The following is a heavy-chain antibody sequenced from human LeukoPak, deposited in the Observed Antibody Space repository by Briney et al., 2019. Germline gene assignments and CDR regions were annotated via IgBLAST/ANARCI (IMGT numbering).Heavy chain of an antibody. CDR2: ISATGGKT. V-gene: IGHV3-23*01. CDR3: AKDLQMTTVRGFFDY. Sequence: GGSLRLSCSASGFTFSNYAMSWVRQAPGKGLEWVSVISATGGKTYYADSVKGRFTISRDNSENTLYLHMSSLRAEDAAIYYCAKDLQMTTVRGFFDYWGQGTLVTVSS. J-gene: IGHJ4*02. D-gene: IGHD4-11*01. CDR1: GFTFSNYA.